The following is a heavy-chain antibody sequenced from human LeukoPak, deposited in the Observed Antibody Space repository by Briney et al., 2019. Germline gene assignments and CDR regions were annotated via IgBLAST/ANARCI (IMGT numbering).Heavy chain of an antibody. Sequence: KAGGSLRLSCAASGFTFSDYYMSWIRQAPGKGLEWVSYISSSGSTIYYADSVKGRFTISRDNAKSSLYLQMNSLRAEDTAVYYCAREMERTKIRPYGMDVWGQGTTVTVSS. CDR3: AREMERTKIRPYGMDV. CDR2: ISSSGSTI. V-gene: IGHV3-11*01. J-gene: IGHJ6*02. CDR1: GFTFSDYY. D-gene: IGHD1/OR15-1a*01.